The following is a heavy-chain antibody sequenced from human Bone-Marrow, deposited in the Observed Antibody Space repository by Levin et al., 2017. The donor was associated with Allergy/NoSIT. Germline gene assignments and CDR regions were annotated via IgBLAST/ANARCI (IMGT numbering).Heavy chain of an antibody. CDR3: TRDRGEWGQFYFDY. Sequence: LSLTCAASGFPFSAFGMHWVRQPPGRGLEWVAVISYDGGHKFYADSVKGRFTISRDNSKNTHYLQMNSLRAEDTAVYYCTRDRGEWGQFYFDYWGQGILVTVSS. CDR2: ISYDGGHK. V-gene: IGHV3-33*01. CDR1: GFPFSAFG. J-gene: IGHJ4*02. D-gene: IGHD1-26*01.